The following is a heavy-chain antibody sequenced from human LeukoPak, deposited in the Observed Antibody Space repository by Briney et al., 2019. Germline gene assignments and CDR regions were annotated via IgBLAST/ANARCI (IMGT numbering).Heavy chain of an antibody. CDR3: ARAPSENVGYYSEYVRH. V-gene: IGHV3-74*01. J-gene: IGHJ1*01. Sequence: GGSLRLSCAASGFTFSSYCMHWVRQAPGKGMEWVARVKYDGSTNYAASVKGRVTISRDNAKNKVSLQMTSMRAADTAGYYCARAPSENVGYYSEYVRHRGEGTLVTVSS. D-gene: IGHD3-22*01. CDR1: GFTFSSYC. CDR2: VKYDGST.